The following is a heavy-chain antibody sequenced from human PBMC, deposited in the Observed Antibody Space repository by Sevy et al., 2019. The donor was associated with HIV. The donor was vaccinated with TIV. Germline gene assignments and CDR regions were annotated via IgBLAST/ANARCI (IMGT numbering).Heavy chain of an antibody. Sequence: GGSLRLSCAASGFNIRAHWMLWVRQAPGKGVEWVANINEDGSTKYYLDSVKGRFTISRDNAENSAFLQMNSLRVEDTAVYYCVRALLKADSLWGQGTLVTVSS. J-gene: IGHJ4*02. CDR2: INEDGSTK. CDR3: VRALLKADSL. V-gene: IGHV3-7*01. D-gene: IGHD1-26*01. CDR1: GFNIRAHW.